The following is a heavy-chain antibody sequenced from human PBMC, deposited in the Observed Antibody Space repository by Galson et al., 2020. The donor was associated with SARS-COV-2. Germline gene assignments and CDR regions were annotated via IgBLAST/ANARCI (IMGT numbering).Heavy chain of an antibody. V-gene: IGHV5-51*01. Sequence: GESLKISCKGSGYSFTSYWIGWVRQIPGKGLEWMVIIYPGDSDTRYSPSFQGQVTISADKSISTAYLQLSSLKASDTAIYYCASLSFNSGSFDIWGQGTMVTVCS. CDR1: GYSFTSYW. J-gene: IGHJ3*02. CDR3: ASLSFNSGSFDI. D-gene: IGHD7-27*01. CDR2: IYPGDSDT.